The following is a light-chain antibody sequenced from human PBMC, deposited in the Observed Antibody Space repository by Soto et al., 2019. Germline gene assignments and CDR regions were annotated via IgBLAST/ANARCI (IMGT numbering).Light chain of an antibody. V-gene: IGKV1-5*01. CDR2: DAS. CDR3: LQYNGYYRT. CDR1: QSISSW. J-gene: IGKJ1*01. Sequence: EIQMTQSPSTLSASVGDRVTITCRASQSISSWLAWYQQKPGKAPKLLIYDASSLESGVPSRFSGSGSGTTFTHTISSLQSDDFATYYCLQYNGYYRTFGQGTKVDIK.